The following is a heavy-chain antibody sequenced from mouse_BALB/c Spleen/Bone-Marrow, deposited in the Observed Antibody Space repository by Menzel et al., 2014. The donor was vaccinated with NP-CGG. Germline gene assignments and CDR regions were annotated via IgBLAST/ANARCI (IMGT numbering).Heavy chain of an antibody. J-gene: IGHJ2*01. Sequence: DVKLVESGGDLVKPGGSLKLSCAASGFTFSSYGMSWVRQTPDKRLEWVATISSGGSYTYYPDSVKGRFTISRDNAINTLYLQMSSLKSEDTAMYYCARPPYDGPDYWGQGTTLTVSS. CDR2: ISSGGSYT. V-gene: IGHV5-6*02. CDR1: GFTFSSYG. CDR3: ARPPYDGPDY. D-gene: IGHD2-3*01.